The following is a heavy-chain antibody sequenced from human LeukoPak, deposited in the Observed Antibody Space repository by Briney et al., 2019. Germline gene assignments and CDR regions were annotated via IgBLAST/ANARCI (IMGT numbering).Heavy chain of an antibody. CDR3: ARVYDRYSGYGY. Sequence: PGGSLRLSCAASGFSFSSYAMSWVRQAPGKGLEWVANIKQDGSEKYYVDSVKGRFTISRDNAKNSLYLQMNSLRAEDTAVYYCARVYDRYSGYGYWGQGTLVTVSS. D-gene: IGHD5-12*01. J-gene: IGHJ4*02. V-gene: IGHV3-7*01. CDR1: GFSFSSYA. CDR2: IKQDGSEK.